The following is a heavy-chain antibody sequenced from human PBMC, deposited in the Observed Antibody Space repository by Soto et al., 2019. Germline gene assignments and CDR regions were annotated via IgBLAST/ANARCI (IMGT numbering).Heavy chain of an antibody. CDR2: MNPDSGNT. CDR1: GYPFTSYH. J-gene: IGHJ4*02. Sequence: ASVKVSCKSSGYPFTSYHVNWVRQAPGQGLEWMGWMNPDSGNTDYALKFQGRLTMTRNTSMSTAYLELRSLTSEDTAIYYCARGRFISKGYDSGWYNAHWGQGPQVTVSS. D-gene: IGHD6-19*01. CDR3: ARGRFISKGYDSGWYNAH. V-gene: IGHV1-8*01.